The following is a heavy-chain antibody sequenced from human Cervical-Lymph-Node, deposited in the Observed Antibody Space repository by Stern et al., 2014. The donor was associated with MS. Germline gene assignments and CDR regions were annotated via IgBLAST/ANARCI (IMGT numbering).Heavy chain of an antibody. D-gene: IGHD1-1*01. CDR2: INGDGDVS. V-gene: IGHV3-74*02. J-gene: IGHJ4*02. CDR3: ASAYRES. CDR1: GLNFRTFW. Sequence: VQLVESGGGLVQPGGSLMISCVASGLNFRTFWMHWGRPGPGKGLEWVSRINGDGDVSTYPDSVRGRLPTTRNHANNPRTLRLDNLRVEDSAIYYCASAYRESWGQGTLVTVST.